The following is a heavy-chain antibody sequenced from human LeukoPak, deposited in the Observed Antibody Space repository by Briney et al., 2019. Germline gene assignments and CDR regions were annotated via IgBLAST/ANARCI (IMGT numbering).Heavy chain of an antibody. CDR2: IKQDGSEK. CDR1: EFTFSSYW. V-gene: IGHV3-7*03. J-gene: IGHJ4*02. CDR3: ARLPATTNPFDY. Sequence: GGSLRLSCAASEFTFSSYWMSWVRQAPGKGLEWVANIKQDGSEKYYVDSVKGRFTISRDNAKNSLYLQMNSLRAEDTAVYYCARLPATTNPFDYWGQGTLVTVSS. D-gene: IGHD1-26*01.